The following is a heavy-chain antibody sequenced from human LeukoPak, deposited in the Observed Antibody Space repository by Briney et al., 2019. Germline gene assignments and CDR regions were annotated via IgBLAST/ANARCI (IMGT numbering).Heavy chain of an antibody. CDR3: ARTYDFGRGPPGDAFDN. D-gene: IGHD3-3*01. CDR2: IDARSGVT. J-gene: IGHJ3*02. V-gene: IGHV3-48*01. Sequence: GGSLRLSCAASGFTFTIFGLNWVRQAPGKVPEWVSYIDARSGVTYYADSVQGRFTISRDNAQESVFLQMNSLRADDTAVYYCARTYDFGRGPPGDAFDNWGPGTLVTVSS. CDR1: GFTFTIFG.